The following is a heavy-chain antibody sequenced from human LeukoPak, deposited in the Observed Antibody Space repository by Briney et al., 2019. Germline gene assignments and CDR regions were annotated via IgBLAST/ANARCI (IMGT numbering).Heavy chain of an antibody. J-gene: IGHJ4*02. Sequence: QPGGCLRLSCEASGFTLSSNWMSWVRQAPGKGLEWVANIKQDGSEKYYVDSVKGRFTISRDNAKNSLYLQMNSLRAEDTAVYYCARARGGPESDDYFDYWGQGTLVTVSS. CDR2: IKQDGSEK. V-gene: IGHV3-7*01. D-gene: IGHD3-16*01. CDR1: GFTLSSNW. CDR3: ARARGGPESDDYFDY.